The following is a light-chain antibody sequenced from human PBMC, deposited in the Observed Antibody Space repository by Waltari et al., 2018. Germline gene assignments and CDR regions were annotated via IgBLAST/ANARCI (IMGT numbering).Light chain of an antibody. CDR2: DAS. CDR1: QSVSSY. J-gene: IGKJ3*01. Sequence: ELVLTQSPATLSLSPGERATLSCRASQSVSSYLAWYQQKPGQAPRLLIYDASRRATGIPARFSGSGSGTDFTLTIRSLEPEDFAVYYCQQRSNWVFTFGPGTKVDIK. V-gene: IGKV3-11*01. CDR3: QQRSNWVFT.